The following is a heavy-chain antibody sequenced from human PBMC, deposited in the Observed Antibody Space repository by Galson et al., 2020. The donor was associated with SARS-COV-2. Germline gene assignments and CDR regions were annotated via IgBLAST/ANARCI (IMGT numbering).Heavy chain of an antibody. Sequence: GESLKISCKGFGYSFTNYWIGWVRQMPGKGLEWVGSIYPGDSDTRYSPSFQGQVTISVDKSISTAYLQWSTLKASDTAMYYCARADTTMSAHFDYWGQGTLVTVSS. V-gene: IGHV5-51*01. CDR2: IYPGDSDT. J-gene: IGHJ4*02. CDR1: GYSFTNYW. CDR3: ARADTTMSAHFDY. D-gene: IGHD5-18*01.